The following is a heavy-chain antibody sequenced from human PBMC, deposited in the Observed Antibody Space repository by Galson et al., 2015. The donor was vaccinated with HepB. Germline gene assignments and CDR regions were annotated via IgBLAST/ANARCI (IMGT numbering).Heavy chain of an antibody. V-gene: IGHV3-30*18. D-gene: IGHD3-16*02. CDR2: ISYDGSNK. CDR3: AKGIEGNDYIWGSYRLHDAFDI. J-gene: IGHJ3*02. CDR1: GFTFSSYG. Sequence: SLRLSCAASGFTFSSYGMHWVRQAPGKGLEWVAVISYDGSNKYYADSVKGRFTISRDNSKNTLYLQMNSLRAEDTAVYYCAKGIEGNDYIWGSYRLHDAFDIWGQGTMVTVSS.